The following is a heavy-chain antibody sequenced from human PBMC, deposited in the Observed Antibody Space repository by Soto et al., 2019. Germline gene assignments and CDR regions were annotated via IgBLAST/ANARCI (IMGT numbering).Heavy chain of an antibody. J-gene: IGHJ4*02. CDR3: ARAGHRITMVRGVLL. D-gene: IGHD3-10*01. Sequence: PGGSLRLSCAASGFTFSSYSMNWVRQAPGKGLEWVSSISSSSSYIYYADSVKGRFTISRDNAKNSLYLQMNSLRAEDTAVYYCARAGHRITMVRGVLLWGQGTLVTVSS. CDR1: GFTFSSYS. CDR2: ISSSSSYI. V-gene: IGHV3-21*01.